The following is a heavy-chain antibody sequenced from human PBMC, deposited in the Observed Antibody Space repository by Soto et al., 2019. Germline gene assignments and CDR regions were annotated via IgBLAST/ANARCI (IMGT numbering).Heavy chain of an antibody. Sequence: PSETLSLTCSVSGAVVTSGESYWSWVRQPPGKGLEWLGYIYDSGVTSYTPALKSRVTLSLDRPNNQVSLKLRSVTAADTAVYFCVRDLAHGYTGNVWGRGTLVTVSS. V-gene: IGHV4-30-4*08. CDR3: VRDLAHGYTGNV. CDR2: IYDSGVT. J-gene: IGHJ3*01. CDR1: GAVVTSGESY. D-gene: IGHD5-18*01.